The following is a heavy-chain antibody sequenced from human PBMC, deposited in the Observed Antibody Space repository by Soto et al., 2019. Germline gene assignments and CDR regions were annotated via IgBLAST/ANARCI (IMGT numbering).Heavy chain of an antibody. CDR2: IYYSGST. J-gene: IGHJ4*02. V-gene: IGHV4-31*03. CDR3: ARAVVRYYFDY. CDR1: GGSISSGGYY. D-gene: IGHD3-10*01. Sequence: PSETLSLTCTVSGGSISSGGYYWSWIRQHPGKGLEWIGYIYYSGSTYYNPSLKSRVTISVDTSKNHFSLKLSSVTAADTAVYYCARAVVRYYFDYWGQGTLVTVSS.